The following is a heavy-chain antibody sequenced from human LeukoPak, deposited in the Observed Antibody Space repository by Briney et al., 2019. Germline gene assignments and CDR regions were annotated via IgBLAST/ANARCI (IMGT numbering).Heavy chain of an antibody. V-gene: IGHV3-15*01. J-gene: IGHJ5*02. CDR3: ANFPGGSS. Sequence: GGSLRLSCAASGFTFSNAWMGWVRQAPGKGLEWVARIKSKSAGETTDYAAPVKGRFTISRDNSKNTVYLQMNSLRVEDTAVYHCANFPGGSSWGPGTLVTVSS. D-gene: IGHD3-10*01. CDR2: IKSKSAGETT. CDR1: GFTFSNAW.